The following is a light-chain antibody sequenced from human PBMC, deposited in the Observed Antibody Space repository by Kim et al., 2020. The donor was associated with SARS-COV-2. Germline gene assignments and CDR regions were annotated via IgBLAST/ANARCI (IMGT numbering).Light chain of an antibody. CDR2: GAS. CDR1: QPISHNY. CDR3: HHHGASPFS. J-gene: IGKJ5*01. V-gene: IGKV3-20*01. Sequence: EIVLTQSPATLSLSPGETVTLSCRASQPISHNYLAWYQQKPGQAPRLLIYGASYRAIGVPARFSGSGSGTDFTLTISRLEPEDFALFYCHHHGASPFSFGQGTRLEIK.